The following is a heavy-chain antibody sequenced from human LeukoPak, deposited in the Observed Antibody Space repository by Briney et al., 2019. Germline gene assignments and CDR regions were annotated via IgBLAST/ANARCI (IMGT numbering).Heavy chain of an antibody. CDR2: IYHSGST. J-gene: IGHJ4*02. CDR1: GGSISSYY. Sequence: SETLSLTCTVSGGSISSYYWSWIRQPPGKGLEWIGEIYHSGSTNYNPSLKSRVTISVDKSKNQFSLKLSSVTAADTAVYYCARVSLVRGAPDYYFDYWGQGTLVTVSS. D-gene: IGHD3-10*01. CDR3: ARVSLVRGAPDYYFDY. V-gene: IGHV4-59*12.